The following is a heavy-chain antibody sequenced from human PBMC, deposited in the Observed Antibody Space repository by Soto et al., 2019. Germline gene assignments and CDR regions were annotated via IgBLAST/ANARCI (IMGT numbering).Heavy chain of an antibody. D-gene: IGHD3-16*01. CDR2: ISYDGSNK. V-gene: IGHV3-30-3*01. CDR3: ARKGAGMITFGGVIDY. J-gene: IGHJ4*02. CDR1: GFTFSSYA. Sequence: QVQLVESGGGVVQPGRSLRLSCAASGFTFSSYAMHWVRQAPGKGLEWVAVISYDGSNKYYADSVKGRFNIARDNSKNTLYLQMNSLRAEDTAVYYCARKGAGMITFGGVIDYWGQGTLVTVSS.